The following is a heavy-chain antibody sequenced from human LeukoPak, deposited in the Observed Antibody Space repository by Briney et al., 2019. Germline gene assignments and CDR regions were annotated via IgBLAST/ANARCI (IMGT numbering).Heavy chain of an antibody. V-gene: IGHV3-15*01. D-gene: IGHD2-2*01. CDR2: IKSKTGGGTA. CDR1: GFTLSNAW. Sequence: PGGSLRLSCAASGFTLSNAWMSWVRQAPGKGLEWVGRIKSKTGGGTADYAAPVKGRFTISRGDSKNTLYLQMNSLKTEDIAVYYCTTQLYCTSTTRIPYWGQGTLVTVSS. CDR3: TTQLYCTSTTRIPY. J-gene: IGHJ4*02.